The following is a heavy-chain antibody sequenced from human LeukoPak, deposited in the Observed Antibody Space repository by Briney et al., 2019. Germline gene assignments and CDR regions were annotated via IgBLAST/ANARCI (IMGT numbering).Heavy chain of an antibody. Sequence: GGSLRLSCAASGYTFSSYWMSWVRQAPGKGLEWVANIKQDGSEKYYVDSVKGRFTISRDNAKNSLYLQMNSLRAEDTAVYYCARRKGSGSYLDYYYYYYMDVWGKGTTVTVSS. D-gene: IGHD3-10*01. J-gene: IGHJ6*03. CDR1: GYTFSSYW. CDR2: IKQDGSEK. CDR3: ARRKGSGSYLDYYYYYYMDV. V-gene: IGHV3-7*01.